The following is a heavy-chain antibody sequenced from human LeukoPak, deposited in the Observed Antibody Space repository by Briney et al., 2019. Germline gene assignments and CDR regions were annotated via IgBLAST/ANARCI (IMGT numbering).Heavy chain of an antibody. V-gene: IGHV3-21*01. CDR2: ISSSSSYI. CDR1: GFTFSSYS. CDR3: ARARGATVTPHAFDI. Sequence: GGSLRLSCAASGFTFSSYSMNWVRQAPGKGLEWVSSISSSSSYIYYADSVKGRFTVSRDNAKNSLYLQMNSLRAEDTAVYYCARARGATVTPHAFDIWGQGTMVTVSS. D-gene: IGHD4-17*01. J-gene: IGHJ3*02.